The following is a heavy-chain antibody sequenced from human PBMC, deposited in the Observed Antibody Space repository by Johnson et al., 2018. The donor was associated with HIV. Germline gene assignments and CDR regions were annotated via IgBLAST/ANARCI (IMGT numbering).Heavy chain of an antibody. Sequence: QMQLVESGGGVVQPGGSLILSCAASGFTFSSYAMHWVRQATGKGMAWVAIMSYDGSNKYYGDSVKGRFTISSDNSKNTLYLQMNSLGAEDTAVYYCARDRPQADALDVWGQGTMVTVSS. CDR3: ARDRPQADALDV. V-gene: IGHV3-30*04. CDR2: MSYDGSNK. CDR1: GFTFSSYA. J-gene: IGHJ3*01.